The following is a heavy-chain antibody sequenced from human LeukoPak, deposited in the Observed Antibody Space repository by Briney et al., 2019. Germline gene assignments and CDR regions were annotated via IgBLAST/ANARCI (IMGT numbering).Heavy chain of an antibody. Sequence: GGSLRLSCAASGFTFSNYWMHWVRPAPGKGLVWVSRIYSDGSVTGYADSVKGRFTISRDNAKNSLYLQMNSLRAEDTAVYYCAELGITMIGGVWGKGTTVTISS. CDR2: IYSDGSVT. CDR1: GFTFSNYW. V-gene: IGHV3-74*01. J-gene: IGHJ6*04. CDR3: AELGITMIGGV. D-gene: IGHD3-10*02.